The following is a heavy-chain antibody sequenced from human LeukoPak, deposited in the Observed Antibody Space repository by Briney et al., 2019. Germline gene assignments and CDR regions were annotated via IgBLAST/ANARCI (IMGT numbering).Heavy chain of an antibody. J-gene: IGHJ6*02. Sequence: PGGSLRLSCAASGFTFDDYAMHWVRQAPGKGLEWVSGISWNSGSIGYADSVNGRFTISRDNAKNSLYLQMNSLRAEDTALYYCAKDIQLWAGMDVWGQGTTVTVSS. D-gene: IGHD5-18*01. CDR2: ISWNSGSI. CDR3: AKDIQLWAGMDV. CDR1: GFTFDDYA. V-gene: IGHV3-9*01.